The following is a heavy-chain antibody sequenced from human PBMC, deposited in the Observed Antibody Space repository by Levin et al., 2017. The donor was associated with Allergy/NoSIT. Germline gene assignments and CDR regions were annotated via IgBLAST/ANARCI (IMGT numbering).Heavy chain of an antibody. J-gene: IGHJ6*02. D-gene: IGHD3/OR15-3a*01. V-gene: IGHV3-48*01. CDR3: ARDRAVVAGDDFFDI. CDR1: GFTFSSYT. CDR2: ISTSSNDI. Sequence: GESLKISCAASGFTFSSYTMNWVRQAPGKGLEWISYISTSSNDIYYADSVKGRFTISRDNAKNSLFLQMNSLRAEDTGVYYCARDRAVVAGDDFFDIWGQGTTVTVSS.